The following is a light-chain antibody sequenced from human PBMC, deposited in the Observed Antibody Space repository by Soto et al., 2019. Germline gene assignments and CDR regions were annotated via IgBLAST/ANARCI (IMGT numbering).Light chain of an antibody. Sequence: EIVLTQSPGTLSLSPGERATLSCRASQSVSSNYLAWYQHKPGQGPRLLIYGASSRATGIPDRFSGSGSGTDFTLTISRLEPEDFALYYCQKYGSSFTFGLGPKWISN. V-gene: IGKV3-20*01. J-gene: IGKJ3*01. CDR2: GAS. CDR1: QSVSSNY. CDR3: QKYGSSFT.